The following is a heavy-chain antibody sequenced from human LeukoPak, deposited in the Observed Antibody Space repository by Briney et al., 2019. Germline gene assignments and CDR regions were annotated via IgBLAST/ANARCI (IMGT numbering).Heavy chain of an antibody. CDR1: GGSISSSSYY. CDR2: IYFSGST. Sequence: PSETLSLTCTVSGGSISSSSYYWGWFRQPPGKGLEWIGSIYFSGSTYYSPSLKSRVTISMDTSKNQFSLKLSSVTAADTAVYYCAILGGYPNWFDPWGQGTLVTVSS. J-gene: IGHJ5*02. V-gene: IGHV4-39*01. D-gene: IGHD6-13*01. CDR3: AILGGYPNWFDP.